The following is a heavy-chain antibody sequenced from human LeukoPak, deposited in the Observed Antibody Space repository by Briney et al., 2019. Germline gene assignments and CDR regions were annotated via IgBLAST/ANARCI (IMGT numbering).Heavy chain of an antibody. CDR1: GFTFNNYA. CDR3: AKCSASYSNDAFDV. J-gene: IGHJ3*01. D-gene: IGHD3-10*02. CDR2: IRGGGSNT. V-gene: IGHV3-23*01. Sequence: GGSLRLSCAASGFTFNNYAMNWVRQAPGKGREWVSYIRGGGSNTRYSDSVKGRFIISRDNSKNILYLQMNSLRAEDTAIYYCAKCSASYSNDAFDVWGRGTMVTVSS.